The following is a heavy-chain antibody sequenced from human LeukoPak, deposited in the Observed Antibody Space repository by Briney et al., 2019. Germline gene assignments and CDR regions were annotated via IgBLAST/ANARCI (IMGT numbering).Heavy chain of an antibody. V-gene: IGHV1-2*06. CDR3: ARPSSGSGSKPALDY. Sequence: ASVKVSCKASGYTFTGYYMHWVRQAPGQGLEWMGRINPNSGGTNYAQKFQGRVTMTRDTSISTAYMELGRLRSDDTAVYYCARPSSGSGSKPALDYWGQGTLVTVSS. CDR2: INPNSGGT. D-gene: IGHD1-26*01. J-gene: IGHJ4*02. CDR1: GYTFTGYY.